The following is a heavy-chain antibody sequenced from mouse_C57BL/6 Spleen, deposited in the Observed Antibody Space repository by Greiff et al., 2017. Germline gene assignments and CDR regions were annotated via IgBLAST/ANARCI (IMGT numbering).Heavy chain of an antibody. Sequence: DVMLVESGGGLVKPGGSLKLSCAASGFTFSDYGMHWVRQAPEKGLEWVAYISSGSSTIYYAATVKGRFTISRDNAKNTLFLQMTSLRSEDTAMYYCARDYYGGWYFDVWGTGTTVTVSS. CDR3: ARDYYGGWYFDV. J-gene: IGHJ1*03. D-gene: IGHD1-1*01. CDR2: ISSGSSTI. V-gene: IGHV5-17*01. CDR1: GFTFSDYG.